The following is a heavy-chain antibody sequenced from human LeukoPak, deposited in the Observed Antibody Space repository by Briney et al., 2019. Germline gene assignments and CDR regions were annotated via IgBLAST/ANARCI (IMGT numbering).Heavy chain of an antibody. CDR2: INPRTGDT. V-gene: IGHV1-2*02. J-gene: IGHJ4*02. D-gene: IGHD6-19*01. Sequence: ASVKVSCKASGYTFTGYYIHWVRQAPGHGLEWMGWINPRTGDTHYEQQFRGRLTMTRDTSSSTAYMDLSSLRSEDTAVYYCARGPGGYSSGWYTYWGQGTLVTVSS. CDR3: ARGPGGYSSGWYTY. CDR1: GYTFTGYY.